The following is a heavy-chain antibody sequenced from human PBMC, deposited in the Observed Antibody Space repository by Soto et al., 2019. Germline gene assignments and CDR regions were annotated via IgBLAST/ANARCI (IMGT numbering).Heavy chain of an antibody. J-gene: IGHJ6*03. CDR2: ISSSGSTI. CDR3: ARDYGQTKDSGYCSSTSCYLYYYMDV. CDR1: GFTFSDYY. Sequence: GGSLRLSCAASGFTFSDYYMSWIRQAPGKGLEWVSYISSSGSTIYYADSVKGRFTISRDNAKNSLYLQMNSLRAEDTAVYYCARDYGQTKDSGYCSSTSCYLYYYMDVWGKGTTVTVSS. V-gene: IGHV3-11*01. D-gene: IGHD2-2*03.